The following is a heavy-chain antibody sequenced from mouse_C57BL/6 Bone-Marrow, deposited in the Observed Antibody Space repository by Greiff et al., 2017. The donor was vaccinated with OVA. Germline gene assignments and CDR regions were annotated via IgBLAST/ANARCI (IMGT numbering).Heavy chain of an antibody. V-gene: IGHV1-82*01. CDR3: ASPFPFAY. J-gene: IGHJ3*01. CDR1: GYAFSSSW. Sequence: QVQLKESGPELVKPGASVKISCKASGYAFSSSWMNWVKQRPGKGLEWIGRIYPGDGDTNYNGKFKGKATLTADKSSSTAYMQLSSLTSEDSAVYFCASPFPFAYWGQGTLVTVSA. CDR2: IYPGDGDT.